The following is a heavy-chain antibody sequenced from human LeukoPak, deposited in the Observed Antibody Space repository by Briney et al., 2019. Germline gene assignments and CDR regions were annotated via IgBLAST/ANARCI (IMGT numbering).Heavy chain of an antibody. Sequence: GGSLRLSCAASGFTFSNYAMTWVRQAPGKGLEWVSSTVGTGASTFYADSVKGRFTISRDNSMDTLYLQLNSLRAEDTAVYFCAKGKAYNNLDWFDPWGQGTLVTVSS. CDR3: AKGKAYNNLDWFDP. J-gene: IGHJ5*02. CDR1: GFTFSNYA. CDR2: TVGTGAST. V-gene: IGHV3-23*01. D-gene: IGHD4-11*01.